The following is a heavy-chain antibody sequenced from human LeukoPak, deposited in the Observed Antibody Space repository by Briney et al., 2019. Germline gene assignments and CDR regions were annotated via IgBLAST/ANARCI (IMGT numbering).Heavy chain of an antibody. CDR3: AREYDFWANNWFDP. Sequence: AGSLRLSCAASGFTFSGYAMSWVRQAPGKGLEWVSSISGSGGSTYYADSVKGRFTISRDNSKNTLYLQMNSLRGEDTAVYYCAREYDFWANNWFDPWGQGTLVTVSS. J-gene: IGHJ5*02. CDR1: GFTFSGYA. D-gene: IGHD3-3*01. CDR2: ISGSGGST. V-gene: IGHV3-23*01.